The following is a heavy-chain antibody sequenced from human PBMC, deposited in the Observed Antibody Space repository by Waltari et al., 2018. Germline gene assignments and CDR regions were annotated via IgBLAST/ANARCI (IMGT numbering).Heavy chain of an antibody. J-gene: IGHJ4*02. CDR3: ANGRSSTSGSFY. D-gene: IGHD2-2*01. V-gene: IGHV3-21*04. Sequence: EVQLVESGGGLVKPGGSLRLSCAASGFTFSSYSMNWVRQAPGKGLEWVSSISSSSSYIYYADSVKGRFTISRDNAKNSLYLQMNSLRAEDTAVYYCANGRSSTSGSFYWGQGTLVTVSS. CDR2: ISSSSSYI. CDR1: GFTFSSYS.